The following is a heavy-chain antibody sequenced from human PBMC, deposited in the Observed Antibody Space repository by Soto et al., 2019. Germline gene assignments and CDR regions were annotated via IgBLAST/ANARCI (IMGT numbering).Heavy chain of an antibody. D-gene: IGHD6-6*01. Sequence: LSLTCTVSCGSISGGGYYWIWIRQHPGKGLEWIVYIYYSGRTYYNPSLHSRVSIAVDTTENQFSLKLTSVTAADTSVYYCARGSFSSSSSWFDPWGRGTMVTVSS. CDR1: CGSISGGGYY. CDR3: ARGSFSSSSSWFDP. V-gene: IGHV4-31*03. J-gene: IGHJ5*02. CDR2: IYYSGRT.